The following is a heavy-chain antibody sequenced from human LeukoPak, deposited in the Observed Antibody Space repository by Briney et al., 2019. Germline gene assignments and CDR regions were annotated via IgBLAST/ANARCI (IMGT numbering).Heavy chain of an antibody. D-gene: IGHD2-15*01. CDR2: IYYSGST. CDR1: GGSISSGDYY. Sequence: SETLSLTCTVSGGSISSGDYYWSWIRQPPGKGLEWIGYIYYSGSTYYNPSLKSRVTISVDTSKNQFSLRLSSVTAADTAVYYCASIIVVVVAATTRDAFDIWGQGTMVTVSS. CDR3: ASIIVVVVAATTRDAFDI. V-gene: IGHV4-30-4*01. J-gene: IGHJ3*02.